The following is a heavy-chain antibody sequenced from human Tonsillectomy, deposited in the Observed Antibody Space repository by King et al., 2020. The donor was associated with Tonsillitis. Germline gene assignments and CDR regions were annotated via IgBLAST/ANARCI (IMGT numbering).Heavy chain of an antibody. CDR1: GGSISSSSYY. J-gene: IGHJ4*02. Sequence: LQLQESGPGLVKPSETLSLSCTVSGGSISSSSYYWAWIRQPPGKGLEWIGSIYYSGSTYYKPSLKSRVTISLDTSKKQFSLKLSSVTAADTAVYYCAGQADYGDHFDFWGQGTLVTVSS. CDR3: AGQADYGDHFDF. V-gene: IGHV4-39*07. CDR2: IYYSGST. D-gene: IGHD4-17*01.